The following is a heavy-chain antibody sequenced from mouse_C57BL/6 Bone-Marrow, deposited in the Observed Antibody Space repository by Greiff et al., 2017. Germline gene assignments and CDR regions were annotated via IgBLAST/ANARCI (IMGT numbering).Heavy chain of an antibody. CDR3: ARGDGYSFAY. J-gene: IGHJ3*01. Sequence: QVQLKQPGAELVRPGTSVKLSCKASGYTFTSYWMHWVKQRPGQGLEWIGVIDPSDSYTNYNQKFKGKATLTVDTSSSTAYMQLSSLTSEDSAVYYCARGDGYSFAYWGQGTLVTVSA. CDR2: IDPSDSYT. D-gene: IGHD2-3*01. CDR1: GYTFTSYW. V-gene: IGHV1-59*01.